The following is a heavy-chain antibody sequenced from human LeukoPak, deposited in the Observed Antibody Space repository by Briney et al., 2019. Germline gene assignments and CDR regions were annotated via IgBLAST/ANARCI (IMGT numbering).Heavy chain of an antibody. CDR1: GFTFSDYY. D-gene: IGHD3-22*01. J-gene: IGHJ1*01. CDR3: AKDGGYDSSGYYISGYFQH. CDR2: ISSSSGYT. Sequence: GGSLRLSCAASGFTFSDYYMSWIRQAPGKGLEWISYISSSSGYTNYADSVKGRFTISRDNAKNSLYLQMNSLRAEDTAVYYCAKDGGYDSSGYYISGYFQHWGQGTLVTVSS. V-gene: IGHV3-11*06.